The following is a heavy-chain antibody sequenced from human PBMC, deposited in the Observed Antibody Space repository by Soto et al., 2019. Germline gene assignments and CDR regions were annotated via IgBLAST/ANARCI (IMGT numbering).Heavy chain of an antibody. CDR3: ARDSTSLITSAFLESLLSN. V-gene: IGHV1-18*01. CDR2: ISAYNGNK. CDR1: GYTFTRNG. J-gene: IGHJ4*02. Sequence: QVQLVQSGPEVRKPGASVKVSCKPSGYTFTRNGISWLRQAPGQGLEWMGWISAYNGNKNYAQKFQGRVTMTTDTSTSTAYLELMSLRPDDTAVYYCARDSTSLITSAFLESLLSNWGQGTLVTVSS. D-gene: IGHD3-3*01.